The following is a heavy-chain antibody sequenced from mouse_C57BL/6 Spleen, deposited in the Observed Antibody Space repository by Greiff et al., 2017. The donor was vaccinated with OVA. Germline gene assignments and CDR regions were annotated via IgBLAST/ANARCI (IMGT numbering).Heavy chain of an antibody. CDR1: GYTFTSYG. V-gene: IGHV1-81*01. CDR3: ARCITTVVATDYFDY. J-gene: IGHJ2*01. Sequence: VQRVESGAELARPGASVKLSCKASGYTFTSYGISWVKQRTGQGLEWIGEIYPRSGNTYYNEKFKGKATLTADKSSSTAYMELRSLTSEDSAVYFCARCITTVVATDYFDYWGQGTTLTVSS. D-gene: IGHD1-1*01. CDR2: IYPRSGNT.